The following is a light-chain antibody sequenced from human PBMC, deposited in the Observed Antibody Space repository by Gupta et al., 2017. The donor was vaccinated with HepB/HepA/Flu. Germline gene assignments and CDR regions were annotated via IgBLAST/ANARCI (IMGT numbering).Light chain of an antibody. CDR1: QGISSW. V-gene: IGKV1-12*02. Sequence: DIQMTQSPSSVSASVGDRVTITCRASQGISSWLDWYQQKPGKAPKLLIYAASRVKSGVPSRFSGSGYGTDFTLTISSRQPEDFANYYCQHENSFPFTFGGGTKVEIK. CDR3: QHENSFPFT. CDR2: AAS. J-gene: IGKJ4*01.